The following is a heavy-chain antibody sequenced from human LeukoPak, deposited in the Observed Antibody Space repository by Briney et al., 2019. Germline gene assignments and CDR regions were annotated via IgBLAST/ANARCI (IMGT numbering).Heavy chain of an antibody. J-gene: IGHJ4*02. D-gene: IGHD6-19*01. V-gene: IGHV1-2*02. Sequence: ASVTVSCTASGYTFTGYYMHWVRQAPGHGLEWMGWINPNSGGTNYAQKFQGRVTMTRDTSISTAYMELSRLRSDDTAVYYCARVSPLIAVAGDFDYWGQGTLVTVSS. CDR1: GYTFTGYY. CDR2: INPNSGGT. CDR3: ARVSPLIAVAGDFDY.